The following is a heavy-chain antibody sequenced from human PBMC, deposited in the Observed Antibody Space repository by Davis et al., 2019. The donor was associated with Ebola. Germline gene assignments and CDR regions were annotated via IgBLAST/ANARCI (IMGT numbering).Heavy chain of an antibody. V-gene: IGHV1-69*06. CDR1: GGTFSSYA. CDR3: ARNDFWSGGRYGMDV. D-gene: IGHD3-3*01. J-gene: IGHJ6*02. CDR2: IIPIFGTA. Sequence: SVKVSCKASGGTFSSYAISWVRQAPGQGLEWMGGIIPIFGTANYAQKFQGRVTITADKSTSTAYMELSSLRSEDTAVYYCARNDFWSGGRYGMDVWGQGTTVTVSS.